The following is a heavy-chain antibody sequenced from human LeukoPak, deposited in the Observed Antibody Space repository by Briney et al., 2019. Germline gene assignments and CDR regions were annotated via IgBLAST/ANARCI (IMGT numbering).Heavy chain of an antibody. Sequence: EGSLRLSCAASGFTFSSSWMHWVRQAPGKGLVWVSIINTDGSTTRYADFVEGRFTISRDNARNTLYLEMNSLRVEDTAVYFCARDISRTMDVWGQGTTVTV. CDR3: ARDISRTMDV. J-gene: IGHJ6*02. D-gene: IGHD2/OR15-2a*01. V-gene: IGHV3-74*01. CDR2: INTDGSTT. CDR1: GFTFSSSW.